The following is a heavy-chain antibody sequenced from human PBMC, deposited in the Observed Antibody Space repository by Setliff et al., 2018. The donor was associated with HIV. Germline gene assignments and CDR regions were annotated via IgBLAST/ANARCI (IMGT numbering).Heavy chain of an antibody. CDR1: GYSISSGYY. D-gene: IGHD3-22*01. Sequence: SETLSLTCAVSGYSISSGYYWGWIRQPPGKGLEWIGSFYHRGRTYYNPSLKSRVTISVDTSKKQFSLKLSSVTAADTAVYYCARHLYYYDNNGYLQPYYYMDVWGKGTTVTVSS. CDR2: FYHRGRT. J-gene: IGHJ6*03. CDR3: ARHLYYYDNNGYLQPYYYMDV. V-gene: IGHV4-38-2*01.